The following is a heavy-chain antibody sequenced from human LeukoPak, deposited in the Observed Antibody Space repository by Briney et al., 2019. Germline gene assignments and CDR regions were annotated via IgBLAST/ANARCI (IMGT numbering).Heavy chain of an antibody. CDR3: AKDVGFLEWLVCFDY. CDR2: ISCSGGST. J-gene: IGHJ4*02. CDR1: GFTFSNYV. V-gene: IGHV3-23*01. Sequence: GGSLRPSCAANGFTFSNYVISLGRPAPREGLELVPSISCSGGSTYYAVSVKGRFTISRDNSKNTLYLQMNGLRAEDMALYYCAKDVGFLEWLVCFDYWGQGTLVTVSS. D-gene: IGHD3-3*01.